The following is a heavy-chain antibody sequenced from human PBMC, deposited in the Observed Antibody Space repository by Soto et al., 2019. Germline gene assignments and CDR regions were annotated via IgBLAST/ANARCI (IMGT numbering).Heavy chain of an antibody. J-gene: IGHJ4*02. CDR2: IYRSGTA. V-gene: IGHV4-4*02. Sequence: QVQLQESGPGLVRPSGTLSLTCAVSGGSISDNNWWSWVRQPPGKGLEWIGEIYRSGTANYNPSHNSRVTISMDKSKNQISLHLYSVTAAASAVYYCARHIGVPGTRGFDYWGQGTLVTVSS. CDR1: GGSISDNNW. D-gene: IGHD2-21*01. CDR3: ARHIGVPGTRGFDY.